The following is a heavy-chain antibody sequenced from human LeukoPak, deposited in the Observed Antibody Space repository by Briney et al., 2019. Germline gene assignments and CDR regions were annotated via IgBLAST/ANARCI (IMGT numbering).Heavy chain of an antibody. CDR3: ARDYTLTLGTTTYFQH. D-gene: IGHD1-7*01. CDR2: INTNTGNP. V-gene: IGHV7-4-1*02. Sequence: ASVKVSCKASGYIFDIYAMFWVRQAPGQGLELMGWINTNTGNPTYAQGFTGRFVFSLDTSVSTAYLQISSLKAEDTAVYYCARDYTLTLGTTTYFQHWGQGTLVTVSS. CDR1: GYIFDIYA. J-gene: IGHJ1*01.